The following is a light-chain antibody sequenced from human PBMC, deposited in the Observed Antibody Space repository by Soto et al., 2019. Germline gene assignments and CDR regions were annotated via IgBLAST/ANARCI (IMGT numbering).Light chain of an antibody. CDR2: AAS. J-gene: IGKJ5*01. Sequence: EIVLTQSPGTLSLSPVERATLSCRASQTVNSDYLTWYQQKPGQAPRLLIYAASSGATGIPDRFSGSGSETDFTLTINRLEPEDFAVYYCQYYGNSRITFGQGTRLEI. CDR1: QTVNSDY. V-gene: IGKV3-20*01. CDR3: QYYGNSRIT.